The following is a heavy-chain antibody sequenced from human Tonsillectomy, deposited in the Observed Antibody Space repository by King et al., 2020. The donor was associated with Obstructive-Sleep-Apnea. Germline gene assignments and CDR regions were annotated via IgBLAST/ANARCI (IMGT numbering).Heavy chain of an antibody. J-gene: IGHJ4*02. CDR3: ATSRGQLLASPFDY. CDR2: INPNSGGT. Sequence: VQLVESGAEVKKPGASVKVSCKASGYTFIDYYMHWVRQAPGQGLEWMGWINPNSGGTNYAQKFQGWVTMTRDTSITTAYMELSRLTSDDTAVYYCATSRGQLLASPFDYRGQGTLVTVSS. V-gene: IGHV1-2*04. CDR1: GYTFIDYY. D-gene: IGHD2-2*01.